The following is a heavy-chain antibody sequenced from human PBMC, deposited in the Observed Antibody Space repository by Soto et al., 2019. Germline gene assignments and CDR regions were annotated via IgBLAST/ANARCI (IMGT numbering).Heavy chain of an antibody. CDR3: ARAVAGTPYFDY. CDR2: IYYSGST. V-gene: IGHV4-59*01. Sequence: QVQLQESGPGLVKPSETLSLTCTVSGGSISSYYWSWIRQPPGKGLEWIGYIYYSGSTNYNPSLKSRFTISVDTSKNKFSLKLSSVTAADTAVYYCARAVAGTPYFDYWGQGTLVTVSS. CDR1: GGSISSYY. D-gene: IGHD6-19*01. J-gene: IGHJ4*02.